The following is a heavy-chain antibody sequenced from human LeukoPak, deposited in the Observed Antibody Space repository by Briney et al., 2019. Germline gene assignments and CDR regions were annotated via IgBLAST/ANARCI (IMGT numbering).Heavy chain of an antibody. CDR3: AKFLPTHIVVANYYFDY. V-gene: IGHV3-23*01. D-gene: IGHD2-21*01. CDR1: GFTFSSYA. Sequence: GGSLRLSCAASGFTFSSYAMSWVRQAPGKGLEWVSAISGSGGSTYYADSVKGRFTITRDNSKNTLYLKMNNLRAEDTAVYYCAKFLPTHIVVANYYFDYWGQRTLVTVSS. J-gene: IGHJ4*02. CDR2: ISGSGGST.